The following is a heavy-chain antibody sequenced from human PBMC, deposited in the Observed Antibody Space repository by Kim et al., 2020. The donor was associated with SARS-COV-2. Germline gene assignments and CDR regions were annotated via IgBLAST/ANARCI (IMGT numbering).Heavy chain of an antibody. J-gene: IGHJ4*02. V-gene: IGHV3-30*04. D-gene: IGHD5-18*01. Sequence: GGSLRLSCAASGFTFSSYAMHWVRQAPGKGLEWVAVISYDGSNKYYADSVKGRFTISRDNSKNTLYLQMNSLTAEDTAVYYCARGYGPPAWSYFDYWGQG. CDR3: ARGYGPPAWSYFDY. CDR2: ISYDGSNK. CDR1: GFTFSSYA.